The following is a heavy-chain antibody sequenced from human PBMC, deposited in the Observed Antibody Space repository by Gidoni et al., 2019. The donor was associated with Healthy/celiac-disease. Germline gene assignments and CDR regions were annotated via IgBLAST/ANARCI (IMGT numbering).Heavy chain of an antibody. Sequence: EVQLVESGGGLVQPGGSLRLSCAASGFTFSSYWMSWVRQAPGKGLEWVANIKQDGSEKYYVDSVKGRFTISRDNAKNSLYLQMNSLRAEDTAVYYCARDSRASSGYFYYYYGMDVWGQGTTVTVSS. V-gene: IGHV3-7*03. CDR2: IKQDGSEK. J-gene: IGHJ6*02. CDR1: GFTFSSYW. CDR3: ARDSRASSGYFYYYYGMDV. D-gene: IGHD3-22*01.